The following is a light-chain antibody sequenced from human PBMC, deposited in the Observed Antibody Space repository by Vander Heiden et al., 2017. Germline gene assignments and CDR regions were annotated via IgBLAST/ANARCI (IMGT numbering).Light chain of an antibody. CDR1: GSNIGRNT. J-gene: IGLJ3*02. Sequence: QSVLAQPPSASGTPGQSVTISCSGSGSNIGRNTVNWYQQLPGAAPRLLIYYNDQRPSGVPDRLSGSKSGTSASPAISGLQSEDEADYYCTSWDNSLNARVFGGGTKLTVL. CDR2: YND. V-gene: IGLV1-44*01. CDR3: TSWDNSLNARV.